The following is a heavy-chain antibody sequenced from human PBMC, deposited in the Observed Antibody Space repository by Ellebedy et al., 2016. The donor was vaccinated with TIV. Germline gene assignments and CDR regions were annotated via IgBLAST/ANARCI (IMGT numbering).Heavy chain of an antibody. CDR1: GFTFDDHT. CDR3: AKGTYYYDSSGYYFTY. J-gene: IGHJ4*02. V-gene: IGHV3-43*01. CDR2: ISWDGGST. D-gene: IGHD3-22*01. Sequence: GGSLRLXCAASGFTFDDHTMHWVRQAPGKGLEWVSLISWDGGSTYYADSVKGRFTISRDNSKNSLYLQMNSLRTEDTALYYCAKGTYYYDSSGYYFTYWGQGTLVTVSS.